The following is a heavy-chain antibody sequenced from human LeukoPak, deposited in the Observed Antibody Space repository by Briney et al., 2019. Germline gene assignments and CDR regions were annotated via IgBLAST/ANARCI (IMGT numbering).Heavy chain of an antibody. CDR2: ISSSSSYI. V-gene: IGHV3-21*04. J-gene: IGHJ4*02. CDR1: GFTFSSYS. D-gene: IGHD3-10*01. Sequence: PGGSLRLSCAASGFTFSSYSMNWVRQAPGKGLEWVSSISSSSSYIYYADSVKGRFTISRDNAKNTLYLQMNSLRAEDTAVYYCAKERVLAVRGVYSFDYWGQGTLVTVSS. CDR3: AKERVLAVRGVYSFDY.